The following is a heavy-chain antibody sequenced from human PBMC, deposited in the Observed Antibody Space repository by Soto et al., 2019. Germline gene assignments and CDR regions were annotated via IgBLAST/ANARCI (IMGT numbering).Heavy chain of an antibody. Sequence: VGSLRLSCTASGFVFSSFSMSWVRQAPGKGLEWVSGISGSGSTTDYGDSVKGRFTISRDNRKSTLYLEMNNLRAEDTAIYYCARAPRRFDVWGQGSLVTVSS. J-gene: IGHJ4*02. V-gene: IGHV3-23*01. CDR3: ARAPRRFDV. CDR1: GFVFSSFS. CDR2: ISGSGSTT.